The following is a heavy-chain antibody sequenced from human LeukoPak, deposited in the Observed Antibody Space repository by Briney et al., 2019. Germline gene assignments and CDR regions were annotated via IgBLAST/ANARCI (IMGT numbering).Heavy chain of an antibody. CDR2: INPNSGGT. CDR3: ARGRPQGGWLSTITTPFDY. D-gene: IGHD5-24*01. Sequence: ASVKVSCKASGYTFTGYYMHWVRQAPGQGLEWMGWINPNSGGTNYAQKFQGRVTMTRDTSISTAYMELSRLRSDDTAVYYCARGRPQGGWLSTITTPFDYWGQGTLVTVSS. J-gene: IGHJ4*02. CDR1: GYTFTGYY. V-gene: IGHV1-2*02.